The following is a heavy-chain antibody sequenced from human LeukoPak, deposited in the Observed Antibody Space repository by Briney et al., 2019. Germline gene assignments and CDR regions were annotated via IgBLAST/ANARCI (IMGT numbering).Heavy chain of an antibody. CDR3: ARVLVGATAAFDI. CDR2: ISGTSSYI. J-gene: IGHJ3*02. V-gene: IGHV3-21*01. Sequence: GGSLRLSCAASGFLFSSYSINWVRQAPGKGLEWVSSISGTSSYIYYADSVRGRFTISRDNAENSPYLQMDSLRGEDTAVYYCARVLVGATAAFDIWGQGTIVTVSS. D-gene: IGHD1-26*01. CDR1: GFLFSSYS.